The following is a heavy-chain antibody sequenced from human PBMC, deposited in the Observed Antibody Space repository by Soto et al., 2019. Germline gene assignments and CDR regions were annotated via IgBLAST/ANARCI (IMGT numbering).Heavy chain of an antibody. CDR3: AANIAAAAAHDY. Sequence: SETLSLTCTVSGGSISSYYWSWIRQPPGKGLEWIGYIYYSGSTNYNPSLKSRVTISVDTSKNQFSLKLSSVTAADTAVYYCAANIAAAAAHDYWGQGTLVTVSS. CDR1: GGSISSYY. J-gene: IGHJ4*02. CDR2: IYYSGST. D-gene: IGHD6-13*01. V-gene: IGHV4-59*01.